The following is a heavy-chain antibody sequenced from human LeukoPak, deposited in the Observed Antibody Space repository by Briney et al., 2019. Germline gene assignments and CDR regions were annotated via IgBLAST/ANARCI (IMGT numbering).Heavy chain of an antibody. Sequence: SETLSLTCAVYGGSFSGYYWTWIRQPPGKGLEWIGEINHSGRTNYNPSLKSRVTISVDTSKNQFSLKLSSVTAADTAVYYCARRGMRWLQSKNFDYWGQGTLVTVSS. V-gene: IGHV4-34*01. CDR1: GGSFSGYY. J-gene: IGHJ4*02. D-gene: IGHD5-24*01. CDR3: ARRGMRWLQSKNFDY. CDR2: INHSGRT.